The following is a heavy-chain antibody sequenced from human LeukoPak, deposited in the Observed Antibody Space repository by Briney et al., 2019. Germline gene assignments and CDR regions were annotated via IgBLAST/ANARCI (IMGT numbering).Heavy chain of an antibody. CDR2: IYYSGST. V-gene: IGHV4-39*01. D-gene: IGHD5-12*01. CDR1: GDSLSSRNSY. Sequence: PSETLSLTCTVSGDSLSSRNSYWGWIRQPPGKGLEWIGTIYYSGSTYYNPSLKSRVSISEDTSKNQFSLNLRSVTAADTAMYYCARLFGYSDYDSHYFFDYWGQGTLVTVPS. J-gene: IGHJ4*02. CDR3: ARLFGYSDYDSHYFFDY.